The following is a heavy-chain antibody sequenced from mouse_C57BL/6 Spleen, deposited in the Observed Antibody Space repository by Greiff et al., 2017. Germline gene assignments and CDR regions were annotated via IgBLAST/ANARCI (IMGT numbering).Heavy chain of an antibody. CDR2: INYDGSST. V-gene: IGHV5-16*01. CDR1: GFTFSDYY. CDR3: ARDSHYPFAY. Sequence: EVQVVESEGGLVQPGSSMKLSCTASGFTFSDYYMAWVRQVPEKGLEWVANINYDGSSTYYLDSLKSRFIISRDNAKNILYLQMSSLKSEDTATYYCARDSHYPFAYWGQGTLVTVSA. J-gene: IGHJ3*01. D-gene: IGHD1-1*02.